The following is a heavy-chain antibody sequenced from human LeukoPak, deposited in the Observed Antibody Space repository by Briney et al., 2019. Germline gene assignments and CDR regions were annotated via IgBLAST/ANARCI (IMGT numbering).Heavy chain of an antibody. CDR2: IYYSGST. D-gene: IGHD3-9*01. V-gene: IGHV4-59*01. CDR1: GGSISSYY. Sequence: SETLSLTCTVSGGSISSYYWSWIRQPPGKGLEWIGYIYYSGSTNYNPSLKSRVTISVDTSKNQFSLKLSSVTAADTAVYYCAREGSNRELRYFDWTRNDAFDIWGQGTMVTVSS. J-gene: IGHJ3*02. CDR3: AREGSNRELRYFDWTRNDAFDI.